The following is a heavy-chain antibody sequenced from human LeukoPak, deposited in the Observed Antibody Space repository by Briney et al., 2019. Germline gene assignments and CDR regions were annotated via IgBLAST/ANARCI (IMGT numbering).Heavy chain of an antibody. D-gene: IGHD6-19*01. J-gene: IGHJ3*02. CDR2: ISYDGSNK. Sequence: TLSLTCAVSGGSISSSNYWSWVRQAPGKGLEWVAVISYDGSNKYYADSVKGRFIISRDNSKNTLYVQMNSLRAEDTAVYYCAKYLAHSSGWLLDAFDIWGQGTMVTVSS. CDR3: AKYLAHSSGWLLDAFDI. CDR1: GGSISSSN. V-gene: IGHV3-30*18.